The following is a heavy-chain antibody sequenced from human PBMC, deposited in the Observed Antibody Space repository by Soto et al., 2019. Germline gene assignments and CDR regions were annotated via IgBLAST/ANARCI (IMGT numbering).Heavy chain of an antibody. D-gene: IGHD1-26*01. CDR3: AINRASVSYTTWNFAV. V-gene: IGHV3-23*01. Sequence: EVQVLESGGVLVQPGGSLRLSCAASGFTFSNYAMSWVRQAPGKELEWVPTLHGGGDYTHHTDSVKGRFTISRANSRNTLFLQVTSLRADYTAVYYCAINRASVSYTTWNFAVWGRGTLVTVSS. CDR2: LHGGGDYT. CDR1: GFTFSNYA. J-gene: IGHJ2*01.